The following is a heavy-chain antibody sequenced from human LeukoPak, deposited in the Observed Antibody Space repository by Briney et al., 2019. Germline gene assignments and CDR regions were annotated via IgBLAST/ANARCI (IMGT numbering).Heavy chain of an antibody. CDR3: TTGNWGSFSY. D-gene: IGHD7-27*01. V-gene: IGHV3-15*01. CDR2: IKSKTDGGTT. Sequence: PSGSLRLSCAASGFTFSNAWMNWVRQPPGKGLEWVGRIKSKTDGGTTDYAAPVKGRFTISRDDSRHTLYLQVNSLKTEDTAVYYCTTGNWGSFSYWGQGTLVTVSS. CDR1: GFTFSNAW. J-gene: IGHJ4*02.